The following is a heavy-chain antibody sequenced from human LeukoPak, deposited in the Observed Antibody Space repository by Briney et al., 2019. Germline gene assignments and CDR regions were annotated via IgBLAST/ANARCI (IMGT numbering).Heavy chain of an antibody. CDR3: ARYSSSSGGASYYLDY. CDR1: GFTLRNYW. J-gene: IGHJ4*01. V-gene: IGHV3-74*01. D-gene: IGHD6-6*01. Sequence: GGSLRLSCTASGFTLRNYWMHWVRQVPGKRLVWVSRISGDGRVTNYADSVQGRFTISRDNAKNIVYLQINSLRSEDTAVYYCARYSSSSGGASYYLDYWGHGALVTVSS. CDR2: ISGDGRVT.